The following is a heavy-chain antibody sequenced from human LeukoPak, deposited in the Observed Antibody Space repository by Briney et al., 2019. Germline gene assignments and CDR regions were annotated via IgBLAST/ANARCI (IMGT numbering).Heavy chain of an antibody. D-gene: IGHD6-6*01. J-gene: IGHJ4*02. V-gene: IGHV5-51*01. CDR1: GCGFTSYW. CDR2: IYPGESDT. Sequence: GEPLQSSFKGSGCGFTSYWIGWVRPRTGKGVEWRGIIYPGESDTRYSTSFQGQVTISADKSIRTAYLQWSSLKASDTAMYYCARLVYGSSGALVDCWGQGTLVTVSS. CDR3: ARLVYGSSGALVDC.